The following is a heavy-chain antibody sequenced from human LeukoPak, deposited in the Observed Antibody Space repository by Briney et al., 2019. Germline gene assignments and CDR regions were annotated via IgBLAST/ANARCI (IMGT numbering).Heavy chain of an antibody. D-gene: IGHD6-19*01. Sequence: GGSLRLSCAASGFTFSSYWMSWVRQAPGKGLEWVANIKQDGSEKYYVDSVKGRFTISRDNAKNSLYLQMNSLRAGDTAVYYCARDVRAYSSGWLPFDYWGQGTLVTVSS. CDR2: IKQDGSEK. V-gene: IGHV3-7*01. CDR1: GFTFSSYW. J-gene: IGHJ4*02. CDR3: ARDVRAYSSGWLPFDY.